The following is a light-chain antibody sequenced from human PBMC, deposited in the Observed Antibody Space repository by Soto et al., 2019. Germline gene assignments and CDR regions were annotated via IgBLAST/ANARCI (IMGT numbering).Light chain of an antibody. CDR2: AAS. Sequence: AIQMTQSPSSLSVSVGDRVTITCRASQDIRKDLGWYQQKPGKAPNLLIYAASGLQSGVPSRFSGSGSGTDFTLTISSLQPDDFATYYCLQDYNYPLTFGGGTTVEIK. J-gene: IGKJ4*01. V-gene: IGKV1-6*01. CDR1: QDIRKD. CDR3: LQDYNYPLT.